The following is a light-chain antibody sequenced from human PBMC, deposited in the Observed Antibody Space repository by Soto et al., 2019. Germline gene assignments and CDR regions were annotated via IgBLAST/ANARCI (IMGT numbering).Light chain of an antibody. CDR2: ATS. V-gene: IGKV3-20*01. J-gene: IGKJ1*01. Sequence: EIVLTQSPGTLSLSPGERATLSCRTSQSISSSYLAWSQQKPGQAPRLLISATSSRATGVPDRFSGSGSGTDFTLTISSLEPEDYAVYYCHQFVSSPPAWAFGQGTKVEIK. CDR3: HQFVSSPPAWA. CDR1: QSISSSY.